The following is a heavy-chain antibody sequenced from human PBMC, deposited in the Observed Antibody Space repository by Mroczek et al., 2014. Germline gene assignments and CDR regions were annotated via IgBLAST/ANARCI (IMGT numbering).Heavy chain of an antibody. J-gene: IGHJ3*02. V-gene: IGHV5-51*01. Sequence: VQLQESGAEVKKPGESLKISCKGSGYSFTSYWIGWVRQMPGKGLEWMGIIYPGDSDTRYSPSFQGQVTISADKSISTAYLQWSSLKASDTAMYYCARQGLGHFTEGGSDDAFDIWGQGTMVTVSS. CDR2: IYPGDSDT. CDR3: ARQGLGHFTEGGSDDAFDI. CDR1: GYSFTSYW. D-gene: IGHD1-14*01.